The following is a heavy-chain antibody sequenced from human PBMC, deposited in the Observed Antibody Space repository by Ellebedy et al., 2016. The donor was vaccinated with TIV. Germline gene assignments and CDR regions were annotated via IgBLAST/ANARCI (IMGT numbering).Heavy chain of an antibody. D-gene: IGHD2-15*01. CDR3: ARDREGGGSRPGYFDV. Sequence: GGSLRLXXAASGFTFRNYGMHWVRQAPGKGLEWVAFIWYDGSNKYHADSVKGRFTISRDSSKNTLDLQMNSLRAEDTAVYYCARDREGGGSRPGYFDVWGQGTLVAVSS. CDR1: GFTFRNYG. CDR2: IWYDGSNK. J-gene: IGHJ4*02. V-gene: IGHV3-33*01.